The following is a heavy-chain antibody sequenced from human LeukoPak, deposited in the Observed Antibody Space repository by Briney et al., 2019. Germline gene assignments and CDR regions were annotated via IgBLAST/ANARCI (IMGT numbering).Heavy chain of an antibody. CDR2: IKQDGSET. CDR1: GFTFSGYW. V-gene: IGHV3-7*01. CDR3: ARQKGGTVAFDI. D-gene: IGHD1-26*01. J-gene: IGHJ3*02. Sequence: GGCLRLSCAASGFTFSGYWLSWVRQAPGRGLEWVANIKQDGSETYYVDSVKGRFTISRDNAKNSLFLQMSSLRAEDTAVYYCARQKGGTVAFDIWGQGTMVTVSS.